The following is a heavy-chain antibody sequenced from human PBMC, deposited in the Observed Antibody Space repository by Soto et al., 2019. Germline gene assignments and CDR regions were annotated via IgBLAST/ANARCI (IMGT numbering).Heavy chain of an antibody. V-gene: IGHV1-69*13. J-gene: IGHJ6*02. Sequence: VKVSCKGSGGTFSRYPISWLRQPPVQGLDWMGGIIPIFVTANYAQKFQGSVTITADESTSKAYMELSSLRYEDTAVYYCAREGVVQAAIREGYYYYYGMDVWGQGTTVTVSS. CDR1: GGTFSRYP. CDR2: IIPIFVTA. CDR3: AREGVVQAAIREGYYYYYGMDV. D-gene: IGHD2-2*02.